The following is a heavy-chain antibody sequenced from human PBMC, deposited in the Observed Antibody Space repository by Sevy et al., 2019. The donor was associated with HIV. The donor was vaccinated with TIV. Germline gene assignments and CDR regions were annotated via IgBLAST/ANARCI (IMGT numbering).Heavy chain of an antibody. Sequence: ASVKVSCKASGYTFTGYYMHWVRQAPGQGLEWMGRINVNSGGTNYAQKFQGRVTMTRDTSISTAYMELSRLRSDDTAVYYCARGPDRAYDFYYWGQGTLVTVSS. CDR1: GYTFTGYY. J-gene: IGHJ4*02. D-gene: IGHD5-12*01. V-gene: IGHV1-2*06. CDR2: INVNSGGT. CDR3: ARGPDRAYDFYY.